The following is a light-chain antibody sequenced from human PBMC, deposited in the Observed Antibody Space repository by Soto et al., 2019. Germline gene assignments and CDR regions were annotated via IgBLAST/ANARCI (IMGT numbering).Light chain of an antibody. CDR1: QSVSRSS. CDR3: QQYGSSPPIT. J-gene: IGKJ5*01. V-gene: IGKV3-20*01. Sequence: EIVLTQSPGTLSLSPGERATLSCRASQSVSRSSLAWYQQKPGQAPRLLIYGASSRATGIPDRFSGSGSGTDFTLTISILEPEDFAVYYCQQYGSSPPITFGQGTRLEIK. CDR2: GAS.